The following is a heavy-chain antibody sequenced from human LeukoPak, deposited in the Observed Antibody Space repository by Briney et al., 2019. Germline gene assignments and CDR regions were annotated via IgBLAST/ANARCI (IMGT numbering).Heavy chain of an antibody. CDR2: VNPNSGGT. V-gene: IGHV1-2*02. Sequence: ASVKVSCKASGYTFTGYYMHWVRQAPGQGLEWMGWVNPNSGGTNYAQKFQGRVTMTRDTPISTAYMELSRLRSDDTAVYYCAGATYSSSWYDYWGQGTLVTVSS. CDR3: AGATYSSSWYDY. D-gene: IGHD6-13*01. CDR1: GYTFTGYY. J-gene: IGHJ4*02.